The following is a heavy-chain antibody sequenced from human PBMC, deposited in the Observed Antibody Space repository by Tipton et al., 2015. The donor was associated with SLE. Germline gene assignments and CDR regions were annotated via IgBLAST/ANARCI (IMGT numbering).Heavy chain of an antibody. D-gene: IGHD3-22*01. CDR3: ARRSKFYYYDSSGYYY. Sequence: LTCTVSGGSISRGGHYWSWIRQHPVKGLEWIGYIYYSGSTYYNPSLKSRVTISVDTSKNQFSLKLSSVTAADTAVYYCARRSKFYYYDSSGYYYWGQGTLVTVSS. J-gene: IGHJ4*02. CDR2: IYYSGST. V-gene: IGHV4-31*03. CDR1: GGSISRGGHY.